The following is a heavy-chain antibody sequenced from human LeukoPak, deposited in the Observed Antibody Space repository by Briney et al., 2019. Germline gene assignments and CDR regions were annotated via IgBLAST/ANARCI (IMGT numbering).Heavy chain of an antibody. D-gene: IGHD6-6*01. Sequence: WASVKVSCKASGYTFIGYYMHWVRQAPGQGLEWMGWINPNSGGTNYAQKFQGRVTMTRDTSISTAYMELSRLRSDDTAVYYCARDQGVAARDWFDPWGQGTPVTVSS. CDR2: INPNSGGT. J-gene: IGHJ5*02. V-gene: IGHV1-2*02. CDR3: ARDQGVAARDWFDP. CDR1: GYTFIGYY.